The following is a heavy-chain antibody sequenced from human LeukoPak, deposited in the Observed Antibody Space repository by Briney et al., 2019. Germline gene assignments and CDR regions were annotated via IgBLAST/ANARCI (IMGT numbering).Heavy chain of an antibody. J-gene: IGHJ4*02. CDR1: GGTFSSYA. V-gene: IGHV1-69*05. CDR2: IIPIFGTA. D-gene: IGHD6-6*01. CDR3: AREGPQVAAPFDY. Sequence: ASVKVSCKASGGTFSSYAISWVRQAPGQGLEWMGGIIPIFGTANYAQKFQGRVTITTDEFTSTAYMEPSSLRSEDTAVYYCAREGPQVAAPFDYWGQGTLVTVSS.